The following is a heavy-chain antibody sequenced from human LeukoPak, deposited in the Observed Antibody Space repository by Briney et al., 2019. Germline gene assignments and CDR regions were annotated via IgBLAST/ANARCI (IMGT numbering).Heavy chain of an antibody. J-gene: IGHJ6*03. V-gene: IGHV3-74*01. Sequence: GGSLRLSCAASGFTFSSYWMHWVRQAPGKGLVWVSRINSDGSSTSYADSVKGRFTISRDNAKNTLYLQMNSLRAEDTAVYYCARYPPKYYYVIWYYMDVWGKGTTVTVSS. D-gene: IGHD3-10*02. CDR2: INSDGSST. CDR3: ARYPPKYYYVIWYYMDV. CDR1: GFTFSSYW.